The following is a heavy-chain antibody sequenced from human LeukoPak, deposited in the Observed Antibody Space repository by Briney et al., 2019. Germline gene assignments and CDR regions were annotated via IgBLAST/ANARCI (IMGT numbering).Heavy chain of an antibody. J-gene: IGHJ4*02. V-gene: IGHV3-23*01. CDR3: AKLAYYDILTGAWAYFDY. CDR2: ISGSGGST. CDR1: GFTFSSYA. D-gene: IGHD3-9*01. Sequence: HSGGSLRLSCAASGFTFSSYAMSWVRQAPGKGPEWVSAISGSGGSTYYADSVKGRFTISRDNSKNTLYLQMNSLRAEDTAVYYCAKLAYYDILTGAWAYFDYWGQGTLVTVSS.